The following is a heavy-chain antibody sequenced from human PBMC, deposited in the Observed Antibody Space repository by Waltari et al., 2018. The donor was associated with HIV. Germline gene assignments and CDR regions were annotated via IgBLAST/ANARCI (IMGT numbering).Heavy chain of an antibody. CDR2: SSPTRST. Sequence: QMQLQQWGAGPLKPSETLSLTCAVQGGSFSGYYWSWIRQPPGKGLEWIGDSSPTRSTKYNPYLKSRVTISVDTSKNQFSLRLKSVTAADTAVFYCASRGAPTPVTTDSWGQGTLVIVSS. V-gene: IGHV4-34*01. J-gene: IGHJ5*01. CDR1: GGSFSGYY. CDR3: ASRGAPTPVTTDS. D-gene: IGHD4-17*01.